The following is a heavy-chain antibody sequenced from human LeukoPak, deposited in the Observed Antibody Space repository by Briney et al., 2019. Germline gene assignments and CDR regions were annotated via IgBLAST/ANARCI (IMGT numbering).Heavy chain of an antibody. CDR3: ARDRVALGLGPIPLDY. CDR2: ISSSSSYI. CDR1: GFTFSSYS. Sequence: GGSLRLSCAASGFTFSSYSMNWVRQAPGKGLEWVSSISSSSSYIYYADSVKGRFTISRDNDKNSLYLQMNSLRAEDTAVYYCARDRVALGLGPIPLDYWGQGTLVTVSS. J-gene: IGHJ4*02. D-gene: IGHD6-19*01. V-gene: IGHV3-21*01.